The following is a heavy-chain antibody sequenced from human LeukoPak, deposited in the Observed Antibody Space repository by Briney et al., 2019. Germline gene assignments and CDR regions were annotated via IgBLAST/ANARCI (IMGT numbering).Heavy chain of an antibody. D-gene: IGHD2-21*02. CDR2: INHSGST. J-gene: IGHJ4*02. CDR1: GGSVSSRSYY. V-gene: IGHV4-39*07. Sequence: SETLSLTCTVSGGSVSSRSYYWGWIRQPPGKGLEWIGEINHSGSTKYNPSLKSRVTISLDTSKNQFSLKLSSVTAADTAVYYCARGGVTPIRVDYWGQGTLVTVSS. CDR3: ARGGVTPIRVDY.